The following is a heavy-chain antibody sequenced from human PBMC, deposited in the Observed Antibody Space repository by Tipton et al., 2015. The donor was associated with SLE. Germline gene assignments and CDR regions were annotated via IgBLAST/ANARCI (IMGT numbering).Heavy chain of an antibody. CDR2: VYHTGST. CDR1: GASISGIHW. J-gene: IGHJ4*02. Sequence: LSLTCAVSGASISGIHWWSWVRHSPGKGLEWIGEVYHTGSTNYSPSLKSRVTMSVDKSKNQLSLTLNSVTAADTAVYYCARDLAGATLDYWGQGTLVTVSS. V-gene: IGHV4-4*02. D-gene: IGHD4/OR15-4a*01. CDR3: ARDLAGATLDY.